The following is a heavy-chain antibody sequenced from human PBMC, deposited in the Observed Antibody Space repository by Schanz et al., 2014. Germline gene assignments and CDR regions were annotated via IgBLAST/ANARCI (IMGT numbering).Heavy chain of an antibody. CDR1: GYTFTSYS. D-gene: IGHD3-22*01. V-gene: IGHV1-3*01. Sequence: QVQLVQSGGEMKKPGASVKVSCKASGYTFTSYSIHWVRQAPGQGLEWMGWINVGNGNMKYSQKFQGRVTITRDTSASTAYMELTSLRSEDTAVYYCAREVGLYDRGWFDPWGQGTLVTVSS. CDR3: AREVGLYDRGWFDP. J-gene: IGHJ5*02. CDR2: INVGNGNM.